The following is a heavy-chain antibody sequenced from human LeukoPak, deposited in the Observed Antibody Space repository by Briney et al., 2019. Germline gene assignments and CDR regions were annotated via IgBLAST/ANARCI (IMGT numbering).Heavy chain of an antibody. Sequence: GGSLRLSCAASGFTFSSYAMHWVRQAPGKGLEWVAVISYDGSNKYYADSVKGRFTISRDNSKNTLYLQMNSLRAEDTAVYYCARDFFPDYSNLRLDYWGQGTLVTVSS. CDR1: GFTFSSYA. CDR3: ARDFFPDYSNLRLDY. J-gene: IGHJ4*02. D-gene: IGHD4-11*01. V-gene: IGHV3-30-3*01. CDR2: ISYDGSNK.